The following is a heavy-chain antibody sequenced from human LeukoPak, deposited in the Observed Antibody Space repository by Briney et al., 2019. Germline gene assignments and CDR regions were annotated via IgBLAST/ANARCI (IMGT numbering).Heavy chain of an antibody. V-gene: IGHV4-59*01. CDR2: IYYSGST. J-gene: IGHJ4*02. D-gene: IGHD5-12*01. CDR3: ARNSGYDYGGFDY. CDR1: GGSISSYY. Sequence: SETLSLTCTVSGGSISSYYWSRIRQPPGKGLEWIGYIYYSGSTNYNPSLKSRVTISVDTSKNQFSLKLSSVTAADTAVYCCARNSGYDYGGFDYWGQGTLVTVSS.